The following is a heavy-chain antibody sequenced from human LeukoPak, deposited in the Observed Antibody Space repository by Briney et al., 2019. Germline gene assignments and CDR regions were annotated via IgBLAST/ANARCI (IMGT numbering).Heavy chain of an antibody. D-gene: IGHD6-19*01. Sequence: PGGTLRLSCAASGFTFSSYSMNWVRQAPGKGLEWVSYISSSSTIYYADSVKGRFTISRDNAKNSLYLQMNSLRDEDTAVYYCARDLPPGSSGWYLGYWGQGTLVTVPS. CDR2: ISSSSTI. CDR1: GFTFSSYS. CDR3: ARDLPPGSSGWYLGY. V-gene: IGHV3-48*02. J-gene: IGHJ4*02.